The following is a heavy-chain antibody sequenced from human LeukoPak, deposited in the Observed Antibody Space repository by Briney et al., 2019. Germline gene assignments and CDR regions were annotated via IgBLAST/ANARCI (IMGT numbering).Heavy chain of an antibody. V-gene: IGHV4-59*01. D-gene: IGHD6-6*01. CDR1: GGSISSYY. CDR3: TFARGDRSSFNY. J-gene: IGHJ4*02. CDR2: IFYSGST. Sequence: SETLSLTCTVSGGSISSYYWSWIRQPPGKGLEWIGYIFYSGSTNYNPSLKSRVAISVDTSKNQFSLKLSSVTAADTAVYYCTFARGDRSSFNYWGQGTLVTVSS.